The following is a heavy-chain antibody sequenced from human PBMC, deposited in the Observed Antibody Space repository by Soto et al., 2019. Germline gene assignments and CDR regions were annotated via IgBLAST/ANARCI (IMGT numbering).Heavy chain of an antibody. D-gene: IGHD4-17*01. CDR1: GFTFSSYG. CDR3: ARAETFINGDYYYYGMDV. V-gene: IGHV3-33*01. J-gene: IGHJ6*02. Sequence: GGSLRLSCAASGFTFSSYGMHWVRQAPGKGLEWVAVIWYDGSNKYYADSVKGRFTISRDNSKNTLYLQMNSLRAEDTAVYYCARAETFINGDYYYYGMDVWGQGTTVTVSS. CDR2: IWYDGSNK.